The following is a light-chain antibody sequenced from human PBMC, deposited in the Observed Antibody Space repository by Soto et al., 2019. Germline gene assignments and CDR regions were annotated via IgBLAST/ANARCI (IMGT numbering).Light chain of an antibody. Sequence: DIVLTQSPGTLSLSPGERASLSCRASQSLSGYLAWCQQRPGQAPRLLIYTTSNRATDIPDRFSGSGSGTDFTLTISRLVPEDFAVYYCQQYGSSPWTFGQGTKVEIK. CDR2: TTS. CDR1: QSLSGY. CDR3: QQYGSSPWT. V-gene: IGKV3-20*01. J-gene: IGKJ1*01.